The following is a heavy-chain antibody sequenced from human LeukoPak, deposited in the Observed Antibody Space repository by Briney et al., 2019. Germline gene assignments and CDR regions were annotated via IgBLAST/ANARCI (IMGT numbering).Heavy chain of an antibody. D-gene: IGHD3-22*01. CDR3: ARDYYDSSGYYYVDS. V-gene: IGHV4-59*01. Sequence: SETLSLTCTVTRGSISSYYWSWIRQPPGKELEWIGYIYYSGSTNYNPSLKSRVTISVDTSKNQFSLKLSSVTAADTAVYYWARDYYDSSGYYYVDSWGQGTLVTVSS. CDR1: RGSISSYY. CDR2: IYYSGST. J-gene: IGHJ4*02.